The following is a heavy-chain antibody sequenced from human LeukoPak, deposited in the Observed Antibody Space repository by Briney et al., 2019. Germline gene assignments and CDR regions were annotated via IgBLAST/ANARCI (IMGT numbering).Heavy chain of an antibody. V-gene: IGHV3-21*04. CDR1: GFTFSTYS. J-gene: IGHJ4*02. Sequence: NPGGSLRLSCAASGFTFSTYSMNWVRQAPGKGLEWVSSITSSSRYIYYADSVKGRFTISRDNAKNSLYLQMNSLRAEDTALYYCAKDIRDSSRAFDYWGQGTLVTVSS. D-gene: IGHD6-19*01. CDR3: AKDIRDSSRAFDY. CDR2: ITSSSRYI.